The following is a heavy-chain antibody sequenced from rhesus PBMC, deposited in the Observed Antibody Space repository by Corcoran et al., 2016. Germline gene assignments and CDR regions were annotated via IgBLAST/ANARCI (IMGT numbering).Heavy chain of an antibody. CDR1: GASISSYW. J-gene: IGHJ4*01. Sequence: QVQLQESGPGLVKPSETLSLTCAVSGASISSYWWRWFRKPPGKGLEWIGEINGNSGSTYYNPSLKSRVTISKDASKNQFSLKLSSVTAADTAVYYCARAGYSGYRVDYWGQGVLVTVSS. CDR3: ARAGYSGYRVDY. V-gene: IGHV4-80*01. CDR2: INGNSGST. D-gene: IGHD5-30*01.